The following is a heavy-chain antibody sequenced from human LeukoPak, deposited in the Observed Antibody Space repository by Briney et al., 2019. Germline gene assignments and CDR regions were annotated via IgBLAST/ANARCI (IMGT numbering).Heavy chain of an antibody. CDR3: VSFYETY. CDR2: INSDGGWT. J-gene: IGHJ4*02. V-gene: IGHV3-74*01. Sequence: GGSLRLSCAASGFTFSSYAMTWVRQAPGKGLVWASHINSDGGWTSYADSVKGRFTISKDNAKNTVYLQMNNLRAEDTAVYYCVSFYETYWGRGTLVTVSS. CDR1: GFTFSSYA. D-gene: IGHD2/OR15-2a*01.